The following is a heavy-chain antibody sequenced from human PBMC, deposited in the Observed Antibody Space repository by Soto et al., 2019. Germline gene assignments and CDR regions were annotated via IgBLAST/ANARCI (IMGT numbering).Heavy chain of an antibody. Sequence: QVQLVQSGAEVKKPGASVKVSCKASGYTFTNYGITWVRQAPGQGLEWMGWISTHNGNTKYAQNLQGRVTMTTDTSTTTAYMALRSLRFDDTAVYYCARDLDCSSTGCYAAWFDPWGQGTLVTVSS. D-gene: IGHD2-2*01. CDR3: ARDLDCSSTGCYAAWFDP. CDR2: ISTHNGNT. J-gene: IGHJ5*02. V-gene: IGHV1-18*01. CDR1: GYTFTNYG.